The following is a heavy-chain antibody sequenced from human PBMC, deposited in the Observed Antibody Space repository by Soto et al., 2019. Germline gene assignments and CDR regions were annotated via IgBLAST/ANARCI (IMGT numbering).Heavy chain of an antibody. CDR2: IYPGDSDT. Sequence: GESLKISCKGSGYSFTSYWIGWVRQMPGKGLEWMGIIYPGDSDTRYSPSFQGQVTISADKSISTAYLQWSSLKASDTAMYYCARQEVEYCSGGSCFDDAFDIWGQGTMVTVSS. CDR3: ARQEVEYCSGGSCFDDAFDI. CDR1: GYSFTSYW. V-gene: IGHV5-51*01. J-gene: IGHJ3*02. D-gene: IGHD2-15*01.